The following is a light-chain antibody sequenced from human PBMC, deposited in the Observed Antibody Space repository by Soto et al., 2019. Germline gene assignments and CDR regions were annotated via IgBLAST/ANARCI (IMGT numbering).Light chain of an antibody. Sequence: DIQLTQSPSFLSASVGDRVTITCRASQGISSYLAWYQQKPGKAPKLLIYAASTLQSGVPSRFSVSGSGTEFTLTISSLQPEDFATYFCLQLNSYPLSVGGGTKVEIK. CDR3: LQLNSYPLS. CDR2: AAS. CDR1: QGISSY. J-gene: IGKJ4*01. V-gene: IGKV1-9*01.